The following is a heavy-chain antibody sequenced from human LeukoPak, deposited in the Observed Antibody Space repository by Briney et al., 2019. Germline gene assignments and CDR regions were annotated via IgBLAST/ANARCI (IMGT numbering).Heavy chain of an antibody. CDR2: IRYDGSNK. CDR3: ARDLGSGDYFDY. Sequence: PGGSLRLSCAASGFTFSSYGMHWVRQAPGKGLEWVAFIRYDGSNKYYADSVKGRFTISRDNSKNTLYLQMNSLRAEDTAVYFCARDLGSGDYFDYWGQGTLVTVSS. D-gene: IGHD3-16*01. V-gene: IGHV3-30*02. J-gene: IGHJ4*02. CDR1: GFTFSSYG.